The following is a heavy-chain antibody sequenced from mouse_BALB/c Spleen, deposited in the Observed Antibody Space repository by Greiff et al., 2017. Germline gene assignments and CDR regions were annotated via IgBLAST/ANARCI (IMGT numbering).Heavy chain of an antibody. D-gene: IGHD2-2*01. CDR3: TRGYGKGYDPFAY. CDR1: GYTFTSYY. Sequence: QVQLQQPGAELVKPGASVKLSCKASGYTFTSYYMYWVKQRPGQGLEWIGGINPSNGGTNFHEKFKSKATLTVDKSSSTAYMQLSSLTSEDSAVYYCTRGYGKGYDPFAYWGQGTLVTVSA. V-gene: IGHV1S81*02. J-gene: IGHJ3*01. CDR2: INPSNGGT.